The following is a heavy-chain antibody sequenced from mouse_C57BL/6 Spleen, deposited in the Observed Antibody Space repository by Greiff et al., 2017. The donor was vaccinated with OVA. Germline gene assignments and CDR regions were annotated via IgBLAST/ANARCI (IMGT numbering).Heavy chain of an antibody. V-gene: IGHV1-26*01. J-gene: IGHJ4*01. CDR2: INPNNGGT. CDR1: GYTFTDYY. Sequence: VQLKQSGPELVKPGASVKISCKASGYTFTDYYMNWVKQSHGKSLEWIGDINPNNGGTSYNQKFKGKATLTVDKSSSTAYMELRSLTSEDSAVYYCARYELPAMDYWGQGTSVTVSS. CDR3: ARYELPAMDY. D-gene: IGHD2-12*01.